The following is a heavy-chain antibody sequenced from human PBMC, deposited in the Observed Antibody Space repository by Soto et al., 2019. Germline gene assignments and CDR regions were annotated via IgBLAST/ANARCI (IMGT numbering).Heavy chain of an antibody. J-gene: IGHJ1*01. CDR1: GFSFSTYA. Sequence: EVQLLESGGGLVQPEGSLRLSCAASGFSFSTYAMSWVRQAPGKGLEWVSGISGSGGTTYYADSVKGRFTISRYNSKNTLYLQVNSLRVEDTAVYYCAKDQAAAGTISRYFQHWGQGTLVTVSS. D-gene: IGHD6-13*01. CDR2: ISGSGGTT. V-gene: IGHV3-23*01. CDR3: AKDQAAAGTISRYFQH.